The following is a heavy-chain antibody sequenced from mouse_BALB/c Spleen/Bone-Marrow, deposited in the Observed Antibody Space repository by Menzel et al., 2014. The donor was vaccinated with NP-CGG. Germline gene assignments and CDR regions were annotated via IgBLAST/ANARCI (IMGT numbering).Heavy chain of an antibody. CDR1: GFTFSSYG. Sequence: EVQVVESGGDLVKPGGSLKLSCAASGFTFSSYGMSWVRQTPDKRLEWVATINNGGTYTYYPDSVKGRFTISGDNAKNTLYLQMSSLKSEDTAMYYCALNWDSAYWGQGTLVTVSA. CDR3: ALNWDSAY. CDR2: INNGGTYT. V-gene: IGHV5-6*01. D-gene: IGHD4-1*02. J-gene: IGHJ3*01.